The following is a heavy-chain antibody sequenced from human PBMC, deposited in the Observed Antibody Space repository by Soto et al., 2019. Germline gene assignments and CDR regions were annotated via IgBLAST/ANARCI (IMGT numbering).Heavy chain of an antibody. V-gene: IGHV1-69*02. Sequence: QVQLVQSGAEVKKPGSSVKVSCKASGGTFTDYTITWVRQAPGQGLEWMGRIIPVLDLSNYAQKFQGRVTITADKSTTPSYMELRGLTSEDTAVYYCAKKLGPSAFDLWGRGTLVTVSS. CDR2: IIPVLDLS. D-gene: IGHD1-26*01. J-gene: IGHJ2*01. CDR1: GGTFTDYT. CDR3: AKKLGPSAFDL.